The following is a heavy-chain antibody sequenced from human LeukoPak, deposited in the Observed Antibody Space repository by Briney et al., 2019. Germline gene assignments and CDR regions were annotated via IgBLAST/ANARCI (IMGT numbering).Heavy chain of an antibody. CDR2: IKQDGSEK. CDR1: GFTFSSYA. CDR3: ARDRLPTKPAADYWFDP. Sequence: GGSLRLSCAASGFTFSSYAMSWVRQAPGKGLEWVANIKQDGSEKYYVDSVKGRFTISRDNAKNSLYLQMNSLRAEDTAVYYCARDRLPTKPAADYWFDPWGQGTLVTVSS. D-gene: IGHD6-13*01. V-gene: IGHV3-7*01. J-gene: IGHJ5*02.